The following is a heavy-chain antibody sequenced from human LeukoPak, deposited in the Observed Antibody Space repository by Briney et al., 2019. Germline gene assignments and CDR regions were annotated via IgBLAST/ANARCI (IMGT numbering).Heavy chain of an antibody. V-gene: IGHV3-23*01. J-gene: IGHJ4*02. CDR2: ISGSGGST. CDR3: AKDRAWLQFWS. Sequence: GGSLRLSCTTSGFNFSIYPMTWVRQAPGKGLEWVSAISGSGGSTYYADSVKGRFTISRDNSKNTVYLQVNSLRAEDTAVFYCAKDRAWLQFWSWGQGTLVTVSS. D-gene: IGHD5-18*01. CDR1: GFNFSIYP.